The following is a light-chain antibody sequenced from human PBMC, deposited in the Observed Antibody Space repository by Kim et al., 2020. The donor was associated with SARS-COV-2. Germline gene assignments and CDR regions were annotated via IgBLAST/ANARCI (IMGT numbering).Light chain of an antibody. CDR2: DSA. J-gene: IGKJ4*01. CDR1: QSVSSS. Sequence: LSHGQGATLSCRAGQSVSSSVAWYQQKPGQAPRLLIYDSANRATGIPARFSGSGSGPDFTLTISSLEPEDFAVYYCQQRSNWPLTFGGGTKVDIK. CDR3: QQRSNWPLT. V-gene: IGKV3-11*01.